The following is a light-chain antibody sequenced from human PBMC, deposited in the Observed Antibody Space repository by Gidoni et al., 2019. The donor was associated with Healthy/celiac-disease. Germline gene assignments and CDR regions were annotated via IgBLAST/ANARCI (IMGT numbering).Light chain of an antibody. V-gene: IGKV3-11*01. CDR2: DAS. Sequence: EVVLTQSPATLPLSPGERATLSCRASQSVSSYLAWYQQKPGQAPRLLIYDASNRATGIPARFSGSGSGTDFTLTISSLEPEDFAVYYCQQRSYWPPLTFGGGTKVEIK. J-gene: IGKJ4*01. CDR1: QSVSSY. CDR3: QQRSYWPPLT.